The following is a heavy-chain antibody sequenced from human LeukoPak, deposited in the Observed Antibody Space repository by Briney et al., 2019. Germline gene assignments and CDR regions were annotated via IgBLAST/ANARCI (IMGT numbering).Heavy chain of an antibody. J-gene: IGHJ6*02. CDR3: ARVPLLRYYYYGMDV. Sequence: GGSLRLSCAVSGFTFSSYWMSWVRQAPGKGLEWVANIKQDGSEKYYVDSVKGRFTISRDNAKNSLYLQMNSLRAEDTAVYYCARVPLLRYYYYGMDVWGQGTTVTVSS. V-gene: IGHV3-7*01. D-gene: IGHD3-16*01. CDR2: IKQDGSEK. CDR1: GFTFSSYW.